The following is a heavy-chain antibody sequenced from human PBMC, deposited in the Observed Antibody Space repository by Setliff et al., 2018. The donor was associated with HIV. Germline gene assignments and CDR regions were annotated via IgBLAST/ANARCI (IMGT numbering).Heavy chain of an antibody. J-gene: IGHJ4*02. CDR2: INPTGSA. D-gene: IGHD4-4*01. V-gene: IGHV4-34*01. Sequence: PSETLSLTCAVYGGSLSDYYWSWFRLPPGKGLEWIGEINPTGSANYNPSLKGRVTISTDPSKRQFSLRLTSVTAADTAVYYCAGRHYYDNSNRFSLPDYWGQGTQVTVSS. CDR3: AGRHYYDNSNRFSLPDY. CDR1: GGSLSDYY.